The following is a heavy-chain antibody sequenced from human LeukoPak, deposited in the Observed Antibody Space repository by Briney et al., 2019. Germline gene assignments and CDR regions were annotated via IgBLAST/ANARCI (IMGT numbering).Heavy chain of an antibody. Sequence: SETLSLTCAVYGAPFSGYYWSWIRQPPGKGLEWLGEINHSGSTNYNPSLKSRVTISVDTSKNQFSLKLSSVTAADTAVYYCARASGRITMVRGVRFDPWGQGTLVTVSS. V-gene: IGHV4-34*01. CDR1: GAPFSGYY. J-gene: IGHJ5*02. D-gene: IGHD3-10*01. CDR3: ARASGRITMVRGVRFDP. CDR2: INHSGST.